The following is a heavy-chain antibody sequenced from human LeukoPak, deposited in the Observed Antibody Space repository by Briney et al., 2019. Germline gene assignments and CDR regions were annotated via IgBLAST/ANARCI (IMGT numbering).Heavy chain of an antibody. Sequence: GRSLRLSCAASGFTFSSYAMHWVRQAPGKGLEWVAVISYDGSSKYYADSVKGRFTISRDNSKNTLYLQMNSLRAEDTAVYYCARGSVGATDYWGQGTLVTVSS. V-gene: IGHV3-30-3*01. CDR2: ISYDGSSK. CDR1: GFTFSSYA. CDR3: ARGSVGATDY. D-gene: IGHD1-26*01. J-gene: IGHJ4*02.